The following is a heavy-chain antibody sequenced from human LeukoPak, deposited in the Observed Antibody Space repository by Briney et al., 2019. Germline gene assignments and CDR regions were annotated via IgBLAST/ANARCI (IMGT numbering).Heavy chain of an antibody. D-gene: IGHD6-13*01. CDR1: GGSISSYQ. J-gene: IGHJ5*02. V-gene: IGHV4-59*08. CDR2: MYYSGST. Sequence: SETLSLTCTVSGGSISSYQWSWIRQPPGKGLEWIGYMYYSGSTNYNPSLKSRVTISVDTPKNQFSLKLSSVTAADTAVYYCARHSREGGSSWHIRSRFDPWGQGTLVTVSS. CDR3: ARHSREGGSSWHIRSRFDP.